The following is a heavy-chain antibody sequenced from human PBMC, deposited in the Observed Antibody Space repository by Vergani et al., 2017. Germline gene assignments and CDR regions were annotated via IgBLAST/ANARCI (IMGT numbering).Heavy chain of an antibody. J-gene: IGHJ5*02. Sequence: QVQLQASGPGLVKPSQTLSLTCIVSGGSISSGDYYWSWIRQPPGKGLEWIGFIYYTGSTYYNPSLKNRVTISLDTSKNQFSLKLTSVTAADTAVYYWAREATNKRNWFDPWGQGTLVTVSS. CDR2: IYYTGST. D-gene: IGHD1/OR15-1a*01. V-gene: IGHV4-30-4*08. CDR1: GGSISSGDYY. CDR3: AREATNKRNWFDP.